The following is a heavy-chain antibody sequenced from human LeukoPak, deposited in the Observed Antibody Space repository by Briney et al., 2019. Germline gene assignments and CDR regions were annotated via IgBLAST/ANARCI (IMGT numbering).Heavy chain of an antibody. Sequence: GRSLRLSCAASGFILNDYGVHWVRQAPGKGLEWVADIWFDKNQHFADSVKGRFAISRDNSKNTVYLQINSLRAEDTAVYYCARVGSGNFDLWGQGTLVTVSS. CDR1: GFILNDYG. CDR3: ARVGSGNFDL. D-gene: IGHD3-10*01. CDR2: IWFDKNQ. V-gene: IGHV3-33*01. J-gene: IGHJ4*02.